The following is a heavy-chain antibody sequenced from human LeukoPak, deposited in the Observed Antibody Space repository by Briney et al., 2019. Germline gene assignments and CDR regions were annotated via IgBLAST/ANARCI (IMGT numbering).Heavy chain of an antibody. CDR3: AREGYSSSWYYFDY. J-gene: IGHJ4*02. Sequence: GWSLRLSCAASGFTFSSYAMHWVRQAPGKGLEYVSAISSNGGSTYYANSVKGRFTISRDNSKNTLYLQMGSLRAEDMAVYYCAREGYSSSWYYFDYWGQGTLVTVSS. D-gene: IGHD6-13*01. V-gene: IGHV3-64*01. CDR1: GFTFSSYA. CDR2: ISSNGGST.